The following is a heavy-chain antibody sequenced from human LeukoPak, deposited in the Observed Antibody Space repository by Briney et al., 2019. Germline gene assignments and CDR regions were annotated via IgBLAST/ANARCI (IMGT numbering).Heavy chain of an antibody. CDR2: IRSKAYGGTT. V-gene: IGHV3-49*04. D-gene: IGHD2-2*01. Sequence: GGSLRLSCTASGFTFGDYAMSWVRQAPGKGLEWVGFIRSKAYGGTTEYAASVKGRFTISRDDSKSIAYLQMNSLKTEDTAVYYCTREHLDYCSSTRCQHIIDYWGQGTLVTVSS. CDR1: GFTFGDYA. J-gene: IGHJ4*02. CDR3: TREHLDYCSSTRCQHIIDY.